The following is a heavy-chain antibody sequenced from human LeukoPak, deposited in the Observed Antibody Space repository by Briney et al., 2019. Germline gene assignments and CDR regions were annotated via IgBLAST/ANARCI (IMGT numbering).Heavy chain of an antibody. CDR1: GFTFSSYG. Sequence: GGSLRLSCAASGFTFSSYGMSWVRQAPGKGLEWVSAISGSGGSTYYADSVKGRFTISRDNSKNTLYPQMNSLRAEDTAVYYCAKWGVYDYVWGSYRQRAFDYWGQGTLVTVSS. D-gene: IGHD3-16*02. J-gene: IGHJ4*02. CDR3: AKWGVYDYVWGSYRQRAFDY. CDR2: ISGSGGST. V-gene: IGHV3-23*01.